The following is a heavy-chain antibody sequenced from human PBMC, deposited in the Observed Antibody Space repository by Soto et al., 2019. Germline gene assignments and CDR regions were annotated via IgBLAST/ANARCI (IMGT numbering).Heavy chain of an antibody. D-gene: IGHD2-21*01. CDR2: MKGGGSEK. CDR3: ARDVDHNVVDTVLRPFDY. Sequence: PGGSLRLSCVVSGFTFNNYWMSWVRQTPGKGLEWVANMKGGGSEKYYVDYVKGRFTISRDNAKNSLYLQMNSLRAEDTGVYYCARDVDHNVVDTVLRPFDYWGQGSLVSASS. CDR1: GFTFNNYW. V-gene: IGHV3-7*01. J-gene: IGHJ4*02.